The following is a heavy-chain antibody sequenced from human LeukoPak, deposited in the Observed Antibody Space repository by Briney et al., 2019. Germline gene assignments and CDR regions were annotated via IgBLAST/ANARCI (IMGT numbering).Heavy chain of an antibody. CDR1: GFTFSNAW. CDR2: IKQDGSEK. D-gene: IGHD6-19*01. Sequence: GGSLRLSCAASGFTFSNAWMSWVRQAPGKGLEWVANIKQDGSEKYYVDSVKGRFTISRDNAKNSLYLQMNSLRAEDTAVYYCARDRQWLKYWGQGTLVTVSS. V-gene: IGHV3-7*04. J-gene: IGHJ4*02. CDR3: ARDRQWLKY.